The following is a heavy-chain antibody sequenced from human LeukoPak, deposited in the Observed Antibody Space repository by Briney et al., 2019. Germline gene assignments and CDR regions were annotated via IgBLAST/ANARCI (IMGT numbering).Heavy chain of an antibody. J-gene: IGHJ3*02. D-gene: IGHD2-2*01. CDR3: ARSLKVSAALDVFDI. CDR1: EFTFSSHS. Sequence: GGFLRLSRAASEFTFSSHSMNWVRQAPGKGLEWVSSISRSGGSIYYADSLKGRFTISRDNAKNSLYLQMNSLRAEDTAVYFCARSLKVSAALDVFDIWGQGTMVTVSS. V-gene: IGHV3-21*01. CDR2: ISRSGGSI.